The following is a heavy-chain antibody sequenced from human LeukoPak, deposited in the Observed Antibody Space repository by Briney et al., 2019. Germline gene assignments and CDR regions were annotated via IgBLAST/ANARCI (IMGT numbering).Heavy chain of an antibody. CDR1: GFTFSGSA. Sequence: GGSLKLSCAASGFTFSGSAMHWVRQASGKGLEWVGRIRSKANSYATAYAASVKGRFTISRDDSKNTAYLQMNSLKTEDTAVYYCTGHEDYYGSADFDYWGQGTLVTVSS. D-gene: IGHD3-10*01. CDR2: IRSKANSYAT. J-gene: IGHJ4*02. CDR3: TGHEDYYGSADFDY. V-gene: IGHV3-73*01.